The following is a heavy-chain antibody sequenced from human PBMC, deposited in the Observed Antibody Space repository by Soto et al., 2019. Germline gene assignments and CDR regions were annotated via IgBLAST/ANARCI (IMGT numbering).Heavy chain of an antibody. CDR1: GGSISGYF. V-gene: IGHV4-59*01. Sequence: SETLSLTCTVSGGSISGYFWSWIRQPPGKGLEWVGYIPFSGHTNYSPSLKGRVTISVDTSKNQFSLKLNSVTAADTAVYYCARVTRDGYNHDFWGQGTLVTVSS. J-gene: IGHJ4*02. CDR3: ARVTRDGYNHDF. CDR2: IPFSGHT. D-gene: IGHD5-12*01.